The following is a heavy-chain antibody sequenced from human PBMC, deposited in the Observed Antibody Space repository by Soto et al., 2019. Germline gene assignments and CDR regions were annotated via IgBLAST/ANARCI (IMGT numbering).Heavy chain of an antibody. CDR1: GCGFSALA. V-gene: IGHV3-30-3*01. J-gene: IGHJ4*02. Sequence: GSLRLSCPASGCGFSALAMHWIRQPPGKGLEWVAVVFNDESSISYADSVKVRFTISRDNSRNTLYLQMTSLRLEDTALYYCATGAAYYYDTSRYWGQGTMVTVSS. CDR2: VFNDESSI. CDR3: ATGAAYYYDTSRY. D-gene: IGHD3-22*01.